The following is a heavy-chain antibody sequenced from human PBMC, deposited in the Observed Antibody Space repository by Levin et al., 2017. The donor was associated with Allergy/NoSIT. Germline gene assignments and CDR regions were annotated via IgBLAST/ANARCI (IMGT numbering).Heavy chain of an antibody. CDR1: GDSISHGVYF. Sequence: KSSETLSLTCTVSGDSISHGVYFWSWLRQSPGKGLEWMGYIYSGGSTYYNLALESRLTLSVDPSKNQFSLHLRSLTVADTAVYYCARGWGIVAATFDFWGRGTLVTVSS. D-gene: IGHD1-26*01. J-gene: IGHJ4*02. CDR2: IYSGGST. V-gene: IGHV4-31*02. CDR3: ARGWGIVAATFDF.